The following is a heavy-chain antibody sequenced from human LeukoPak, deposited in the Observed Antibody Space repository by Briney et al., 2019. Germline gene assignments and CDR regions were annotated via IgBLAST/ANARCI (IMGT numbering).Heavy chain of an antibody. D-gene: IGHD3-22*01. CDR3: ARGLYDSSGPLDY. Sequence: GGSLRLSCAASGFTFSSYGMSWVRLAPGKGLEWVASISGAGGSTYYADSVKGRLTISRDNAKNSLYLQVNSLRAEDTAVYYCARGLYDSSGPLDYWGQGTLVTVSS. CDR2: ISGAGGST. CDR1: GFTFSSYG. V-gene: IGHV3-23*01. J-gene: IGHJ4*02.